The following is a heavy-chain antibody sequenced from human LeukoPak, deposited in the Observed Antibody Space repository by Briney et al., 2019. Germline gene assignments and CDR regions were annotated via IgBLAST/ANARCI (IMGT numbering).Heavy chain of an antibody. CDR1: GFTVSSNY. J-gene: IGHJ6*02. D-gene: IGHD2-15*01. CDR3: ARDRIEDYYYGMDV. V-gene: IGHV3-66*02. CDR2: IYSGGST. Sequence: GGSLRLSCAASGFTVSSNYMSWVRQAPGKGLEWVSVIYSGGSTYYADSVKGRFTISRDNSKNTLYLQINSLRAEDTAVYYCARDRIEDYYYGMDVWGQGTTVTVSS.